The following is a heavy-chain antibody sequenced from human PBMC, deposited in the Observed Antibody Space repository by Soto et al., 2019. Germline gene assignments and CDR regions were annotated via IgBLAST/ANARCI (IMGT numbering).Heavy chain of an antibody. Sequence: ASVKVSCKASGYTLTHYYMHWVRQAPGQGPEWVGVINPSTLVTSYAQKFQGRVTMTRDTSMSTVYMELNSLISEDTAVYYCARNGQTYDYYFFDNWGQGTLVTVSS. J-gene: IGHJ4*02. CDR3: ARNGQTYDYYFFDN. CDR2: INPSTLVT. D-gene: IGHD5-12*01. CDR1: GYTLTHYY. V-gene: IGHV1-46*01.